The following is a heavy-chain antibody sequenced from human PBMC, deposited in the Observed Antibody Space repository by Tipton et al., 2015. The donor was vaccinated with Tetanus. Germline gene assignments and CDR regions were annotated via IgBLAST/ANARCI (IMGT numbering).Heavy chain of an antibody. J-gene: IGHJ4*02. V-gene: IGHV4-61*01. CDR1: GGSISGSSYY. CDR2: IYNSGNT. D-gene: IGHD5-24*01. CDR3: ARGRDGYNSPFDF. Sequence: TLSLTCSVSGGSISGSSYYWSWIRQPPGNGLEWIGYIYNSGNTNYNPSLKSRVTISVDTSKNQFSLKLNSVTAADTAVYYCARGRDGYNSPFDFWGQGTLVIVSS.